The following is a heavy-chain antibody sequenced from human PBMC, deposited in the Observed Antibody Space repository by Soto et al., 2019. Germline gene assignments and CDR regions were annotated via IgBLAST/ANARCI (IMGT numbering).Heavy chain of an antibody. V-gene: IGHV3-66*01. J-gene: IGHJ3*02. D-gene: IGHD2-15*01. CDR3: AREPRYCRGGSCSITGDAYDI. CDR2: ISNRGDT. CDR1: GFIVSDTY. Sequence: WGSLRLSCTASGFIVSDTYVNWVRQAPGKGLEWVSVISNRGDTHYADSVRGRFSLSRDISDNTLHLQMNNLRVEDTAVYYCAREPRYCRGGSCSITGDAYDIWGQGKMVTVS.